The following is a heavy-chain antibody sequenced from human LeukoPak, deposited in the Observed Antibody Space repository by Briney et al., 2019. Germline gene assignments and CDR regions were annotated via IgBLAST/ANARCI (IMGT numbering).Heavy chain of an antibody. J-gene: IGHJ4*02. CDR1: GFTFSSYG. Sequence: GGSLRLSCAASGFTFSSYGMHWVRQAPGKGLEWVAVIWYDGSNKYYADSVKGRLTISRDNSKNTLFLQMNSLRPEDTAVYYCARGASGTYYFGYWGRGTLVTVSS. V-gene: IGHV3-33*01. D-gene: IGHD1-26*01. CDR2: IWYDGSNK. CDR3: ARGASGTYYFGY.